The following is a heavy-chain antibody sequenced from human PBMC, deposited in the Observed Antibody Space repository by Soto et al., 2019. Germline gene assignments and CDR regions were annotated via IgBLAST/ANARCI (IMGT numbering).Heavy chain of an antibody. D-gene: IGHD3-10*01. Sequence: SETLSLTCTVSGGSISSYYWSWIRQPPGKGLEWIGYIYYSGSTNYNPSLKSRVTISVDTSKNQFSLKLSSVTAADTAVYYCARHAVITMVRGVRNWFDPWGQGTLVTVSS. CDR2: IYYSGST. CDR1: GGSISSYY. J-gene: IGHJ5*02. CDR3: ARHAVITMVRGVRNWFDP. V-gene: IGHV4-59*08.